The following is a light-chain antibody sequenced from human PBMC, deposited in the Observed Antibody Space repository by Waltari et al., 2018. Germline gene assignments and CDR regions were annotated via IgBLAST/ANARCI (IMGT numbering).Light chain of an antibody. Sequence: GQSITISCTGSSSDVGSSNLGSWYLQHPGKAPKLIIYEVSKRPSGVSNRFSGSKSGNTASPTISGLQAEDEADYYCYSYAGGSVFGTGTKVTVL. J-gene: IGLJ1*01. CDR2: EVS. CDR1: SSDVGSSNL. V-gene: IGLV2-23*02. CDR3: YSYAGGSV.